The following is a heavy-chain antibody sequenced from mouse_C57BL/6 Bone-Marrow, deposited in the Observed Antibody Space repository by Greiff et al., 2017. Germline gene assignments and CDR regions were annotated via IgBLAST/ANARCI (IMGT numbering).Heavy chain of an antibody. Sequence: QVQLQQSGAELVKPGASVKLSCKASGYTFTSYWMHWVKQRPGQGLEWIGMIHPNSGSTNYNEKFKSKATLTVDKSSSTAYMQLSSLTSEDSAVYYCARFGYSWDFDVGDTGTTVTVSS. D-gene: IGHD2-3*01. V-gene: IGHV1-64*01. CDR2: IHPNSGST. CDR1: GYTFTSYW. J-gene: IGHJ1*03. CDR3: ARFGYSWDFDV.